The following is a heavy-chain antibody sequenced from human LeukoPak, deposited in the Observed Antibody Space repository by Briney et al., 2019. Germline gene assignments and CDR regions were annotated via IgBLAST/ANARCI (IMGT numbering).Heavy chain of an antibody. J-gene: IGHJ2*01. Sequence: SETLSLTCAVSGVPISSGGYSWSWLRQPPGQGLEWLGDIYHTGSTDYNPSLKSRLTISLDGSKNQFSLEVTSVTAADTAVYYCARAVSIAGLYYFDLWAVAPWSLSPQ. D-gene: IGHD2-21*01. CDR2: IYHTGST. CDR3: ARAVSIAGLYYFDL. V-gene: IGHV4-30-2*01. CDR1: GVPISSGGYS.